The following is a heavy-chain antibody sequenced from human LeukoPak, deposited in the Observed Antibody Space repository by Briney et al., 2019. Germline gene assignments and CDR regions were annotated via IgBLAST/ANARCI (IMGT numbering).Heavy chain of an antibody. CDR2: MNPNSGNT. CDR1: GYTFTSYD. CDR3: AKVSDYYYYYGLDV. J-gene: IGHJ6*02. Sequence: GASVKVSCKASGYTFTSYDINWVRQATGQGLEWMGWMNPNSGNTGYAQKFQGRVTMTRNTSISTAYMEPSSLRSEDTAVYYCAKVSDYYYYYGLDVWGQGTTVTVSS. D-gene: IGHD2/OR15-2a*01. V-gene: IGHV1-8*01.